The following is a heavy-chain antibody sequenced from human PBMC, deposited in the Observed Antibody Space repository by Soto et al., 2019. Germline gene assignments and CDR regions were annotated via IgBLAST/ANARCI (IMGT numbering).Heavy chain of an antibody. V-gene: IGHV4-4*07. CDR1: GASYTTYR. CDR3: ARESGDNWDYEAF. CDR2: INTSGNT. J-gene: IGHJ4*02. Sequence: SETLSPTCQLSGASYTTYRSSWIRQPAEKGLEWIGRINTSGNTHYNPSLKSRVTVSIDTSQNQFFLTVTSVTAEDSAVYYGARESGDNWDYEAFWGQGTPVTVS. D-gene: IGHD1-7*01.